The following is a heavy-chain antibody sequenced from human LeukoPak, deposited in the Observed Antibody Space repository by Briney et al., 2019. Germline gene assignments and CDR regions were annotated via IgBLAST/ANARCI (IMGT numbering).Heavy chain of an antibody. J-gene: IGHJ4*02. Sequence: GESLKISCKGSGYTFTAYWIAWVRQMPGKGLERIGMIYPGDSDTRYSPSFQGQVTISADKSITTAYLQWSSLKDSDTAMYYCARSTGLIAARDYWGQGTLVTVSS. CDR2: IYPGDSDT. V-gene: IGHV5-51*01. CDR1: GYTFTAYW. CDR3: ARSTGLIAARDY. D-gene: IGHD6-6*01.